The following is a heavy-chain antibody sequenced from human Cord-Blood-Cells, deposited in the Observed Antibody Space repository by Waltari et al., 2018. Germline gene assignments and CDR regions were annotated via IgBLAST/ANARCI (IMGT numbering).Heavy chain of an antibody. J-gene: IGHJ4*02. Sequence: EVQLVESGGGLVQPGGSLRLSCAASGFTFSSYEMNWVRQAPGKGLEWVSYISSSGSTIHYADSVKGQFTISRDNAKNSLYLQMNSLRAEDTAVYYCARGSHTGGFDYWGQGTLVTVSS. D-gene: IGHD5-18*01. CDR1: GFTFSSYE. CDR3: ARGSHTGGFDY. CDR2: ISSSGSTI. V-gene: IGHV3-48*03.